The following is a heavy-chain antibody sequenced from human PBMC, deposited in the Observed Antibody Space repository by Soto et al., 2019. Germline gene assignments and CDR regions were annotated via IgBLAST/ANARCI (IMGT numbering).Heavy chain of an antibody. D-gene: IGHD6-13*01. J-gene: IGHJ4*02. CDR1: GYTFTSYA. Sequence: QVQLVQSGAEVKKPGASVKVSCKASGYTFTSYAMHWVRQAPGQRLEWMGWINAGNGNTKYSQKFQVRVTITRDTSASTAYMELSSLRSEDTAVYYSAPSISAAGTFDYWGQGTLVTVSS. CDR2: INAGNGNT. V-gene: IGHV1-3*01. CDR3: APSISAAGTFDY.